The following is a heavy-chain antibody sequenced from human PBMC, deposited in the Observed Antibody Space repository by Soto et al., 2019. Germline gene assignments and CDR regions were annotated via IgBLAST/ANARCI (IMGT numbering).Heavy chain of an antibody. V-gene: IGHV1-18*01. J-gene: IGHJ6*02. Sequence: QVQLVQSAGEVKKPGASVKVSCKASGYSFTRYGISWVRRAPGQGLEWMGWISPYNGHTQFVERFQGRVTMHTDTSTKTAYMEVRNLRSDDTAHYYCARDLTIVPATHPRLENYGMDVWGQGTTVIVSS. CDR3: ARDLTIVPATHPRLENYGMDV. CDR1: GYSFTRYG. CDR2: ISPYNGHT. D-gene: IGHD2-2*01.